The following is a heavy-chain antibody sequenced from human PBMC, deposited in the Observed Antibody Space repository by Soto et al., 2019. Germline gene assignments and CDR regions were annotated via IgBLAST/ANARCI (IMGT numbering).Heavy chain of an antibody. CDR1: GGSFSGYY. Sequence: SETLSLTXAVYGGSFSGYYWSWIRQPPGKGLEWIGEINHSGSTNYNPSLKSRVTISVDTSKNQFSLKLSSVTAADTAVYYCARGRGLRYYDFWSGYYPQATYYYYGMDVWGQGTTVTVSS. CDR2: INHSGST. V-gene: IGHV4-34*01. CDR3: ARGRGLRYYDFWSGYYPQATYYYYGMDV. D-gene: IGHD3-3*01. J-gene: IGHJ6*02.